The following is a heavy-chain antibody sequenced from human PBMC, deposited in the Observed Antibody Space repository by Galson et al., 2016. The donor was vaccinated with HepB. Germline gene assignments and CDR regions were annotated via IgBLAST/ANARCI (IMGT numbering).Heavy chain of an antibody. V-gene: IGHV3-23*01. Sequence: SLRLSCAASGLTFSSYAMSWVRQAPGKGLELVSAISGNGETTKSADSVKGRLTIVRDNSKNMVYRQMNDLRAEDTAVYLCAKGGWAAGGFYYFDSWGQGTLVTVSS. J-gene: IGHJ4*02. D-gene: IGHD6-19*01. CDR2: ISGNGETT. CDR1: GLTFSSYA. CDR3: AKGGWAAGGFYYFDS.